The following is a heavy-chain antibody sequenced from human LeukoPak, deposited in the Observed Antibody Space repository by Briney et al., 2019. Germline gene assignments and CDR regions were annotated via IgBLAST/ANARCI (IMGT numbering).Heavy chain of an antibody. CDR2: IYYSGST. CDR3: ARGLPIAGNFDY. J-gene: IGHJ4*02. Sequence: PSETLSLTCTVSGGSISSYYWSWIRQPPGKGLEWIGYIYYSGSTNYNPSLKSRVTISVDTSKNQFSLKLSSVTAADTAVYYCARGLPIAGNFDYWGQGTLVTVSS. V-gene: IGHV4-59*01. CDR1: GGSISSYY. D-gene: IGHD6-13*01.